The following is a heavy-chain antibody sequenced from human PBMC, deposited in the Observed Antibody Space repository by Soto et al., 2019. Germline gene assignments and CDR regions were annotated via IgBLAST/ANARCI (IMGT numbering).Heavy chain of an antibody. CDR1: GFTFSSYA. V-gene: IGHV3-30-3*01. Sequence: PGGSLRLSCAASGFTFSSYAMHWVRQAPGKGLEWVAVISYDGSNKYYADSVKGRFTISRDNSKNTLYLQMNSLRAEDTAVYYCARDDSSGYYPFYYYGMDVWGQGTTVTV. D-gene: IGHD3-22*01. CDR3: ARDDSSGYYPFYYYGMDV. CDR2: ISYDGSNK. J-gene: IGHJ6*02.